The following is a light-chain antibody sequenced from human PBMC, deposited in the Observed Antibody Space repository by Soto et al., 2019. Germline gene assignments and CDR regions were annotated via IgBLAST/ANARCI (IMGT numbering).Light chain of an antibody. CDR3: QQYGSSPLWT. CDR1: QSVSSN. J-gene: IGKJ1*01. V-gene: IGKV3-20*01. Sequence: EIVMTQSPATLSVSPGERATLSCRASQSVSSNLAWYQQKPGQAPRLFIYGASSRATGIPDRFSGSGSGTDFTLTISRLETADFAVYYCQQYGSSPLWTFGQGTKVDIK. CDR2: GAS.